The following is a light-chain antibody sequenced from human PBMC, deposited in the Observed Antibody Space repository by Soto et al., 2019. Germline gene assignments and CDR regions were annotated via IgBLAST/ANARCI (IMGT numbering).Light chain of an antibody. CDR1: QSVSSY. J-gene: IGKJ1*01. CDR3: QQYGSSPRT. V-gene: IGKV3-11*01. Sequence: EIVLTQSPATLSLSPGERATLSCRASQSVSSYLAWYQQKPGQAPRLLFYDASKRATGLPARFSGSGSGTDLSLTISSLEPGDLAVYYCQQYGSSPRTFGQGTQVDIK. CDR2: DAS.